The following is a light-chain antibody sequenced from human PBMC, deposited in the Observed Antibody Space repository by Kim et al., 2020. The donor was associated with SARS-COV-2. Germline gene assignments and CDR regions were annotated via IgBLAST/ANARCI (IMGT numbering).Light chain of an antibody. J-gene: IGLJ2*01. CDR2: LEGSGSY. V-gene: IGLV4-60*03. Sequence: AVKLTCTLSSGHSSYIIAWHQQQPGKAPRYLMKLEGSGSYNKGSGVPDRFSGSSSGADRYLTISNLQSEDEADYYCETWDSNTVVFGGGTQLTVL. CDR1: SGHSSYI. CDR3: ETWDSNTVV.